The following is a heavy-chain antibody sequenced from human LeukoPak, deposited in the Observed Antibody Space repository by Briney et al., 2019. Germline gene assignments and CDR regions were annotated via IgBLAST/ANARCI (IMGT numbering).Heavy chain of an antibody. D-gene: IGHD3-9*01. V-gene: IGHV3-30*18. Sequence: GGSLRLSCAASGFTFSSYVMHWVRQAPGKGLEWVAVISYDGSNKYYADSVKGRFTISRDNSKNTLYLQMNSLRAEDTAVYYCAKTGGQTYYDILTGYYPFDYWGQGTLVTVSS. CDR3: AKTGGQTYYDILTGYYPFDY. J-gene: IGHJ4*02. CDR1: GFTFSSYV. CDR2: ISYDGSNK.